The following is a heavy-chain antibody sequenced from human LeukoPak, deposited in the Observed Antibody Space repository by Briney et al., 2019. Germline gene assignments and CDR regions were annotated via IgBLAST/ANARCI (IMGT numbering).Heavy chain of an antibody. J-gene: IGHJ6*03. CDR3: ARTPQSTNYYYYYMDV. V-gene: IGHV4-30-2*01. CDR2: IYHSGST. CDR1: GGSISSGGYY. Sequence: SETLSLTCTVSGGSISSGGYYWSWIRQPPGKGLEWIGYIYHSGSTYYNPSLKSRVTISVDRSKNQFSLKLSSVTAADTAVYYCARTPQSTNYYYYYMDVWGKGTTVTVSS.